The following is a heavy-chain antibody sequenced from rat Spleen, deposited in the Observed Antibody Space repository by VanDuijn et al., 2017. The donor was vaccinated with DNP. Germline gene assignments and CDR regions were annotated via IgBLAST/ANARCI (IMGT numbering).Heavy chain of an antibody. D-gene: IGHD4-1*01. V-gene: IGHV5S13*01. Sequence: EVQLVESGGGLVQPGRSLKLSCTVSGFTFSNFDMAWVRQAPTRGLEWVTSINFSAGATYYRDSVKGRFTVSRDNTINTLYLQMDSLRSEDTATYYCASGFGWFAYWGQGTLVTVSS. CDR3: ASGFGWFAY. CDR1: GFTFSNFD. CDR2: INFSAGAT. J-gene: IGHJ3*01.